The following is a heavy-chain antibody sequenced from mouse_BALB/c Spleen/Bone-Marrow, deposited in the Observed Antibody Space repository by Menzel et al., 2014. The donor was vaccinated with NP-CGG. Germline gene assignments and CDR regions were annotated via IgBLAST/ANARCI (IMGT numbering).Heavy chain of an antibody. CDR2: IDPANGNT. CDR3: ARNYGYGKSFAY. CDR1: GFNIKDTY. Sequence: DVKLQESGAELVKPGASVKLSCTASGFNIKDTYMHWVKQRPDQGLEWIGRIDPANGNTKYDPKFQGKATITADTSSNTANLQLSSLTSEDTAVYYCARNYGYGKSFAYWGQGTLVTVSA. V-gene: IGHV14-3*02. J-gene: IGHJ3*01. D-gene: IGHD2-2*01.